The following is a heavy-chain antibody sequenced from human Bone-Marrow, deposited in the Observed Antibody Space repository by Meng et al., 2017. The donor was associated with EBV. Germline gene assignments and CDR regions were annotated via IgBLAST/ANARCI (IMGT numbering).Heavy chain of an antibody. D-gene: IGHD5-18*01. CDR2: IIPIFGTA. V-gene: IGHV1-69*01. J-gene: IGHJ4*02. CDR3: VSATNTAMVPTLTY. CDR1: GGTFSSYA. Sequence: QVQLVSSGAKWKKPGSSVKVSCKASGGTFSSYAISWVRQAPGQGLEWMGGIIPIFGTANYAQKFQGRVTITADESTSTAYMELSSLRSEDTAVYYCVSATNTAMVPTLTYWGQGTLVTVSS.